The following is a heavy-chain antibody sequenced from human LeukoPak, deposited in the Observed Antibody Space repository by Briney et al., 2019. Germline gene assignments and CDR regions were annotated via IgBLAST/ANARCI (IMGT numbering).Heavy chain of an antibody. CDR2: ISSSSSYI. J-gene: IGHJ4*02. Sequence: GGSLRLSCAASGFTFSSYSMNWVRQAPGKGLEWVSSISSSSSYIYYAHSVKGRFTISRDNAKNSLYLQMNSLRAEDTAVYYCARDLNYWGQGTLVTVSS. CDR1: GFTFSSYS. V-gene: IGHV3-21*01. CDR3: ARDLNY.